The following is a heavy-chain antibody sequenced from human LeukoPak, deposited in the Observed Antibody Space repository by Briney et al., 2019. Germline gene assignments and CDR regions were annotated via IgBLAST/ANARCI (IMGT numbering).Heavy chain of an antibody. CDR1: GFTLSRTA. J-gene: IGHJ4*02. Sequence: GGSLRLSCAASGFTLSRTAMSWVRRAPGKGLEWVSSISEGGTTYYADSVKGRFTISRDSSRNTLYLQMSSLRAEDTAVYYCARRPHYIVATQWGQGTLVSVSS. V-gene: IGHV3-23*01. D-gene: IGHD2-15*01. CDR3: ARRPHYIVATQ. CDR2: ISEGGTT.